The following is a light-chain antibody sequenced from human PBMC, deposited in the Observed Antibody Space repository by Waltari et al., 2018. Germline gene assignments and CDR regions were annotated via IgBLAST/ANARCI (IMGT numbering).Light chain of an antibody. Sequence: QSALTQPASMSGSPGQSITISCTSTTTDFVSWYQHLPGKAPRLLIYEGSKRPSGLSGRFSGSQSGNTASLTISGLEFDDQATYYCCSSSGGGTWVFVGGTELAVL. CDR2: EGS. J-gene: IGLJ3*02. CDR3: CSSSGGGTWV. CDR1: TTDF. V-gene: IGLV2-23*01.